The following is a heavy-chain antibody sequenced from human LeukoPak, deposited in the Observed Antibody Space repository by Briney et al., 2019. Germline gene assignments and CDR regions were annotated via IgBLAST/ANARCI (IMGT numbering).Heavy chain of an antibody. J-gene: IGHJ5*02. D-gene: IGHD4-17*01. CDR3: ARDLRGIGNH. Sequence: GGSLRLSCAASGFTFSNYNMNWVRLAAGKGLEWVSYISSSSSTIYYTDSVKGRFTISRDNAKNSLYLQMNTLRDEDTAVYYCARDLRGIGNHWGQGTLVTVSS. CDR2: ISSSSSTI. V-gene: IGHV3-48*02. CDR1: GFTFSNYN.